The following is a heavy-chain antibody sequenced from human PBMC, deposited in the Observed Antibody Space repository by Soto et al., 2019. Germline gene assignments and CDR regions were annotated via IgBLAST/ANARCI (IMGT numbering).Heavy chain of an antibody. CDR3: ERGGRGWTRGGWLGP. D-gene: IGHD1-26*01. V-gene: IGHV3-11*01. CDR1: GFTFSDYY. J-gene: IGHJ5*02. Sequence: QMQLVQSGGGLVKPGGSLTLSCKASGFTFSDYYMIWVRQTPGKGLEWRSYISDSGSTIYYADSVRARFTIFRENAANSVYLQLDGLTDGDTAFYYCERGGRGWTRGGWLGPWGQGSLVTVSS. CDR2: ISDSGSTI.